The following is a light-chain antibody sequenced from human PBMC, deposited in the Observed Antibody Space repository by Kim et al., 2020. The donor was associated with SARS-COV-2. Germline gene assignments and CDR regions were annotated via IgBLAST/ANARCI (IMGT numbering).Light chain of an antibody. Sequence: AAGERGTLSSRAVRQVSSTLAMCHQKPGRAPTLLLFSASTRATGIPARFNGSGSWTDFTLPISSLQSEDFAVYYCQEYNNWLVYTFGQGTKLEI. CDR2: SAS. CDR1: RQVSST. CDR3: QEYNNWLVYT. J-gene: IGKJ2*01. V-gene: IGKV3-15*01.